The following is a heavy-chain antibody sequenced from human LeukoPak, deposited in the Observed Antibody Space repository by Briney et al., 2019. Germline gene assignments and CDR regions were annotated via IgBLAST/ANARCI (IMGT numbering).Heavy chain of an antibody. V-gene: IGHV3-48*01. J-gene: IGHJ5*02. CDR1: GFTFSSYS. Sequence: GGSLRLSCAASGFTFSSYSMNWVRQAPGKGLEWVSYISSSSSTIYYADSVKGRFTISRDNAKNSLYLQMNSLRAEDTAVYYCAKDRLGYCSSTSCQTWFDPWGQGTLVTVSS. D-gene: IGHD2-2*03. CDR2: ISSSSSTI. CDR3: AKDRLGYCSSTSCQTWFDP.